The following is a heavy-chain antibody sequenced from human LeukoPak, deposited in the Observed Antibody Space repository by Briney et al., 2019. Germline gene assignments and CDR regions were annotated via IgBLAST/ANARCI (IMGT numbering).Heavy chain of an antibody. Sequence: SETLSLTCAVSGGSISSSNWWSWVRQPPGKGLEWIGEIYHSGSTNYNPSLKSRVTISVDTSKNQFSLKLSSVTAADTAVYYCARHEYGSGSYSRYYYYYYMDVWGKGTTVTVSS. CDR2: IYHSGST. J-gene: IGHJ6*03. CDR1: GGSISSSNW. CDR3: ARHEYGSGSYSRYYYYYYMDV. V-gene: IGHV4-4*02. D-gene: IGHD3-10*01.